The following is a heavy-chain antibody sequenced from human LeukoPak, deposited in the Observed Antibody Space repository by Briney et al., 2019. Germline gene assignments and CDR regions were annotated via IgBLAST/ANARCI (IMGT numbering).Heavy chain of an antibody. CDR1: GFTFSSYV. CDR3: ARVSGNYPNSWFDP. Sequence: GGSLRLSCAASGFTFSSYVMHWVRQAPGKGLEWVSFISSSTSIIYYAGSVKGRFTISRDNVKNSLYLQMNSLRDEDTAVYYCARVSGNYPNSWFDPWGQGTLVTVSS. D-gene: IGHD1-1*01. CDR2: ISSSTSII. V-gene: IGHV3-48*02. J-gene: IGHJ5*02.